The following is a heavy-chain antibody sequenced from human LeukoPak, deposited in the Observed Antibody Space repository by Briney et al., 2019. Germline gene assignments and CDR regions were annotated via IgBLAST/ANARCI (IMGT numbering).Heavy chain of an antibody. V-gene: IGHV3-49*04. CDR3: TRDYPGYDILTGYEYYYYGMDV. Sequence: PGGSLRLSCTASGFTFGDYAMSWVRQAPGKGLEWVGFIRGKAYGGTTEYAASVKGRFTISRDDSKSIAYLQMNSLKTEDTAVYYCTRDYPGYDILTGYEYYYYGMDVWGKGTTVTVSS. D-gene: IGHD3-9*01. CDR1: GFTFGDYA. CDR2: IRGKAYGGTT. J-gene: IGHJ6*04.